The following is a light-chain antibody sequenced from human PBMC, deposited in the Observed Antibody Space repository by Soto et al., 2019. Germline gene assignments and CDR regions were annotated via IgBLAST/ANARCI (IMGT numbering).Light chain of an antibody. J-gene: IGLJ3*02. CDR2: EVS. V-gene: IGLV2-8*01. CDR1: SSDVGGHNY. CDR3: SSTAGNNNLV. Sequence: QSALTQSPSASGSPGQSVTISCTGTSSDVGGHNYVSWYQHHPGKAPKLIIYEVSTRPSGVPDRFSGSKSGNTASLTVSGLQAEDEDVYYCSSTAGNNNLVFGGGTKLTVL.